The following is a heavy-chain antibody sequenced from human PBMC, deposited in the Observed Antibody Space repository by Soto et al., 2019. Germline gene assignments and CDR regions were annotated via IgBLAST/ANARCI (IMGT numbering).Heavy chain of an antibody. V-gene: IGHV3-33*01. Sequence: QVQLVESGGGVFQPGRSLSLSCAAXXXXFSSYGMHWVGQAPGKGLEWVAVIWYDGSNKYYADSVKGRFTISRDNSKNTLYLQMNSLRAEDTAVYYCARSSIALLYFDYWGQGTLVTVSS. CDR2: IWYDGSNK. D-gene: IGHD6-6*01. J-gene: IGHJ4*02. CDR3: ARSSIALLYFDY. CDR1: XXXFSSYG.